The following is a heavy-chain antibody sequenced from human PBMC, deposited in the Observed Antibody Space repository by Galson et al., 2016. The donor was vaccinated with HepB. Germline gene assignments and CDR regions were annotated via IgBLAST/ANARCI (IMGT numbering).Heavy chain of an antibody. J-gene: IGHJ4*02. CDR1: GGSISSYY. D-gene: IGHD2-15*01. V-gene: IGHV4-59*01. CDR2: IHDSGST. CDR3: ARGLGYCSGGSGYNRRFDY. Sequence: SETLSLTCTVSGGSISSYYWNWIRQPPGKGLEWIGYIHDSGSTNYNPSLKSRVTISVDTSKNQFSLKLSSVTAADTAVYYCARGLGYCSGGSGYNRRFDYWGQGTLVTVSS.